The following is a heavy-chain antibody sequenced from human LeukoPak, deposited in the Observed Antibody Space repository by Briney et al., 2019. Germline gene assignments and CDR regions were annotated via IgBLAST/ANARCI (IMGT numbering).Heavy chain of an antibody. D-gene: IGHD4-11*01. Sequence: PGRSLRLSCAASGFTFSSYAMHWVRQAPGKGLEWVAFIRYDGSNKYYADSVKGRFTISRDNSKNTLYLQMNSLRAEDTAVYYCAKDDYSNYREVFFDYWGQGTLVTVSS. CDR3: AKDDYSNYREVFFDY. CDR2: IRYDGSNK. J-gene: IGHJ4*02. CDR1: GFTFSSYA. V-gene: IGHV3-30*02.